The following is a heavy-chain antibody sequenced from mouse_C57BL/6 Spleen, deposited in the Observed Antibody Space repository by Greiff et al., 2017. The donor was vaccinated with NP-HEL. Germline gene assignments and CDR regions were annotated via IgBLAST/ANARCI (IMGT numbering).Heavy chain of an antibody. J-gene: IGHJ2*01. D-gene: IGHD1-1*01. CDR2: INPNNGGT. Sequence: EVQLQQSGPELVKPGASVKISCKASGYTFTDYYMNWVKQSHGKSLEWIGDINPNNGGTSYNQKFKGKATLTVDKSSSTAYMELRSLTSEDSAVYHCAILLRDYWGQGTTLTVSS. CDR3: AILLRDY. CDR1: GYTFTDYY. V-gene: IGHV1-26*01.